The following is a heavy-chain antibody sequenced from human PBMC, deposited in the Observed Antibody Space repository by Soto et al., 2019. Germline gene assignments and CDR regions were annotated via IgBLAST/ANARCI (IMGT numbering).Heavy chain of an antibody. D-gene: IGHD3-10*01. CDR2: ISGSGGST. V-gene: IGHV3-23*01. J-gene: IGHJ4*02. Sequence: GGSLRLSCAASGFTFSSYAMCWVRQAPGKGLEWVSAISGSGGSTYHADSVKGRFTISRDNSKNTLYLQMNSLRAEDTAVYYSAKDLGILLWFGELSGPFDYWGQGTLVTVSS. CDR3: AKDLGILLWFGELSGPFDY. CDR1: GFTFSSYA.